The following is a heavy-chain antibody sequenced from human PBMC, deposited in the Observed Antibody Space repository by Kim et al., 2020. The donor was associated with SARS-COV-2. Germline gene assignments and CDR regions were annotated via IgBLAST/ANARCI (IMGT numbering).Heavy chain of an antibody. Sequence: SETLSLTCTVSGGSISSSSYYWGWIRQPPGKGLEWIGSIYYSGSTYYNPSLKSRVTISVDTSKNQFSLKLSSVTAADTAVYYCARAVDNYGMDVWGQGTTVTVSS. V-gene: IGHV4-39*07. D-gene: IGHD6-19*01. CDR3: ARAVDNYGMDV. CDR1: GGSISSSSYY. J-gene: IGHJ6*02. CDR2: IYYSGST.